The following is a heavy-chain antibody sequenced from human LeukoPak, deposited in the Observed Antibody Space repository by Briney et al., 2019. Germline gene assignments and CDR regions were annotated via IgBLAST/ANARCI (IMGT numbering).Heavy chain of an antibody. D-gene: IGHD2-15*01. V-gene: IGHV3-7*01. J-gene: IGHJ4*02. CDR2: IKQDGSQK. CDR3: VSTWSQLDY. CDR1: GFIFSSYW. Sequence: GGSLRLSCAASGFIFSSYWMTWVRQAPGKGLEWVANIKQDGSQKYYVDSVKGRFTISRDNAKNSLYLQMNSLRAEDTAVYYCVSTWSQLDYWGQGTLVTVSS.